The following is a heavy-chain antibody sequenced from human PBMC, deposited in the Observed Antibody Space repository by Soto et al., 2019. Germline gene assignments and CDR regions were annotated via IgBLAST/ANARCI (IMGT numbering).Heavy chain of an antibody. CDR3: ARDVGYGLIDY. Sequence: QVQLVQSGAEVKKPGASVKVSCKASGYTFTSYGITGVRQAPGKGLEWMEWFNAYNGNTNYAQKLQGRVTMTPDTSTSTAYMELRSLRSDDTAVYYCARDVGYGLIDYWGQGTLVTVSS. CDR1: GYTFTSYG. V-gene: IGHV1-18*01. CDR2: FNAYNGNT. J-gene: IGHJ4*02. D-gene: IGHD5-18*01.